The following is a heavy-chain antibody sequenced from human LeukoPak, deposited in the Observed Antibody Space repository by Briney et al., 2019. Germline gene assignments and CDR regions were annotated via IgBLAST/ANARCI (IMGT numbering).Heavy chain of an antibody. CDR1: GFTFSSYS. J-gene: IGHJ4*02. V-gene: IGHV3-21*01. D-gene: IGHD1-26*01. Sequence: GGSLRLSCAASGFTFSSYSMNWVRQAPGKGLDWVSSISSSSSYIYYADSVKGRFTISRDNAKNSLYLQMNSLRAEDTAVYYCARVRLGRCEDYWGQGTLVTVSS. CDR3: ARVRLGRCEDY. CDR2: ISSSSSYI.